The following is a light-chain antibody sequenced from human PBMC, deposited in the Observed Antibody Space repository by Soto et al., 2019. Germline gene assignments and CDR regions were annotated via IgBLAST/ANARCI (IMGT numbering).Light chain of an antibody. J-gene: IGLJ1*01. CDR3: CSYARTSTSYV. V-gene: IGLV2-23*02. Sequence: QSVLTQPASVSGSPGQSITISCTGTSSDVGNYNLVSWYQQQPGKAPKLIIYEVTKRPSGLSNRFSGSKSGNTASLTISGLQAEDEADYYCCSYARTSTSYVFGTGTKVTVL. CDR1: SSDVGNYNL. CDR2: EVT.